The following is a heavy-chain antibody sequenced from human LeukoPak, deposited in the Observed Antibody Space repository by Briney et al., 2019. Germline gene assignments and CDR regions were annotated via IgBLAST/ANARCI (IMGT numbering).Heavy chain of an antibody. CDR2: INPAGTET. D-gene: IGHD2-15*01. Sequence: GGSLRLSCAASGFSFSAYWMTWVRRAPGTGLEWVANINPAGTETYYVDPVKGRFTISRDNAENLLYLQMNSLRAEDTAVYYCARFGYVAAVDLWGQGTLVTVSS. CDR3: ARFGYVAAVDL. CDR1: GFSFSAYW. V-gene: IGHV3-7*01. J-gene: IGHJ4*02.